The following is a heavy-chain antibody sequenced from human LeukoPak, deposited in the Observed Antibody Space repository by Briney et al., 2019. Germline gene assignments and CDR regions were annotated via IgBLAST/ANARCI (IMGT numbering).Heavy chain of an antibody. D-gene: IGHD4-17*01. CDR2: IKQDGSEK. J-gene: IGHJ4*02. V-gene: IGHV3-7*01. CDR1: GFTFSSYG. CDR3: ARDKVDGDSYFDS. Sequence: TGGSLRLSCAASGFTFSSYGMSWVRQAPGKGLEWVANIKQDGSEKYYVDSVKGRFTISRDNAHNSLYLQMNSLRAEDTAVYFCARDKVDGDSYFDSWGQGTLVTVSS.